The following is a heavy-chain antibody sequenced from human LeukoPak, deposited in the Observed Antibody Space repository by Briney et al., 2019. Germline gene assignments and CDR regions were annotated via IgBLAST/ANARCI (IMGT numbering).Heavy chain of an antibody. Sequence: GGSLRLSCAASGFTFSSYGMHWVRQAPGKGLEWVAVIWYDGSNKYYADSVKGRFTISRDNSKNTLYLQMNSLRAEDTAVYYCARDPLGXXXGMDVWGQGTTVTVSS. CDR1: GFTFSSYG. D-gene: IGHD3-16*01. V-gene: IGHV3-33*01. CDR3: ARDPLGXXXGMDV. J-gene: IGHJ6*01. CDR2: IWYDGSNK.